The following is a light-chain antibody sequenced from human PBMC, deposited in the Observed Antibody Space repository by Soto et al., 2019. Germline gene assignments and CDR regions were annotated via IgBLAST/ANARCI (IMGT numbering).Light chain of an antibody. CDR3: MQALQTPIT. CDR1: HILLHSNGYNY. CDR2: LGS. Sequence: DIVMTQSPLSLPVTPGEPASISCSSIHILLHSNGYNYLDWYLQKPGQSPQLLIYLGSNRASGVPDRFSGSGSGTDFTLKISRVEAEDVGVYYCMQALQTPITFGQGTRLEIK. V-gene: IGKV2-28*01. J-gene: IGKJ5*01.